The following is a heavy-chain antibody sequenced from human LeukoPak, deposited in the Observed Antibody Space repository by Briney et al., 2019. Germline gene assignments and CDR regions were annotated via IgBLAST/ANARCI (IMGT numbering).Heavy chain of an antibody. D-gene: IGHD1-26*01. V-gene: IGHV3-23*01. Sequence: PGGSLRLSCAASGFTFSSYWMSWVRQAPGKGLEWVSVISGSGNSANYADSVKGRFTISRDNSRSTLYLQMTSLRVEDTATYYCVKAERFSGTKTPDYWGQGTLVTVAS. CDR1: GFTFSSYW. CDR3: VKAERFSGTKTPDY. J-gene: IGHJ4*02. CDR2: ISGSGNSA.